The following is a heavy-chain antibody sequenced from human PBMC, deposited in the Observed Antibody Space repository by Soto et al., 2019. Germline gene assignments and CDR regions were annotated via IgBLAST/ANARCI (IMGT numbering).Heavy chain of an antibody. V-gene: IGHV3-23*01. CDR2: ISGSGGST. D-gene: IGHD2-15*01. CDR3: AEDQIVVVAALTDAFDI. J-gene: IGHJ3*02. Sequence: GGSLRLSCAASGFTFSSYAMSWVRQAPGKGLEWVSAISGSGGSTYYADSVKGRFTISRDNSKHTLYLQMNSLRAEDTAVYYCAEDQIVVVAALTDAFDIWGQGTMVTVSS. CDR1: GFTFSSYA.